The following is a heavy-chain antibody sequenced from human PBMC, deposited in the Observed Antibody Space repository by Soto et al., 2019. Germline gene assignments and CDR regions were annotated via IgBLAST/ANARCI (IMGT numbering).Heavy chain of an antibody. J-gene: IGHJ4*02. CDR1: GYSISSGYY. CDR2: IYHSGST. V-gene: IGHV4-38-2*01. D-gene: IGHD3-3*01. Sequence: SETLSLTCAVSGYSISSGYYWGWIRQPPGKGLEWIGSIYHSGSTYYNPSLKSRVTISVDTSKNQFSLKLSSVTAADTAVCYCARGTDFWSGTHPFDYWGRGTLVTVSS. CDR3: ARGTDFWSGTHPFDY.